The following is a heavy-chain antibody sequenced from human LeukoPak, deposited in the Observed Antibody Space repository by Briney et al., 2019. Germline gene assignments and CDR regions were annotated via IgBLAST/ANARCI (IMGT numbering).Heavy chain of an antibody. Sequence: GGSLRLSCAASGFTVSSNYMSWVRQAPGKGLEWVSVIYSGGSAYYADSVKGRFTISRDNSKNTLYLQMNSLRAEDTAVYYCARDLTTLVNWNEGYYYYYYSMDVWGQGTTVTVSS. CDR2: IYSGGSA. D-gene: IGHD1-1*01. CDR1: GFTVSSNY. J-gene: IGHJ6*02. V-gene: IGHV3-66*01. CDR3: ARDLTTLVNWNEGYYYYYYSMDV.